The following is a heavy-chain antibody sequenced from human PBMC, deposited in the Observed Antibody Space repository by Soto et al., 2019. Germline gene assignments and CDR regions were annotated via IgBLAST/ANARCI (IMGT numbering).Heavy chain of an antibody. V-gene: IGHV1-2*02. CDR2: INPNSGGT. CDR1: GYTFTGYY. D-gene: IGHD2-2*01. Sequence: ASVKVSCKASGYTFTGYYMHWVRQAPGQGLEWMGWINPNSGGTNYAQKFQGRVTMTRDTSISTAYMELSRLRSDDTAVYYCARDVEAVYCSSTSCFSYYYYCMDVWGQGTTVTVS. J-gene: IGHJ6*02. CDR3: ARDVEAVYCSSTSCFSYYYYCMDV.